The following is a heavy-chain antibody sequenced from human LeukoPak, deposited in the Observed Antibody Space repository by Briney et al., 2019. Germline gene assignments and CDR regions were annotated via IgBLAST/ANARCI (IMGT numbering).Heavy chain of an antibody. Sequence: SETLSLTCAVYGGSFRGYYWSWIRQPPGKGLEWIGEINHRGSTKYNPSLKSRVTISVGTSKNPFSLNLRSATAADTAVYYCARGDILTGYSYWGQGTLVTVSS. D-gene: IGHD3-9*01. J-gene: IGHJ4*02. CDR3: ARGDILTGYSY. CDR1: GGSFRGYY. V-gene: IGHV4-34*01. CDR2: INHRGST.